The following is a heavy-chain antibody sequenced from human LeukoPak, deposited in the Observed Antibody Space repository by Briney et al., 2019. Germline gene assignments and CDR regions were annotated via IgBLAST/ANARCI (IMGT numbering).Heavy chain of an antibody. V-gene: IGHV3-48*01. D-gene: IGHD3-22*01. J-gene: IGHJ5*02. Sequence: TGGSLRLSXAASGFTFSSYSMNWVRQAPGKGLEWVSYISSSRSTIYYADSVKGRFTISRDNAKNSLYLQMNSLRAEDTAVYYCARVDYDSSAWGQGTLVTVSS. CDR1: GFTFSSYS. CDR2: ISSSRSTI. CDR3: ARVDYDSSA.